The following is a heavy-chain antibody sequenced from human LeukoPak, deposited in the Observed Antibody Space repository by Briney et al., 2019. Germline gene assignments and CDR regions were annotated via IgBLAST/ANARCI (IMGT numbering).Heavy chain of an antibody. Sequence: PGGSLRLSCAASGFTFSSYGMHWVRQAPGKGLEWVAVISYDGSNKYYADSVKGRFTISRDNSKNTLYLQMNSLRAEDTAVYYCAKDVIEYYYYGMDVWGQGTTVTVSS. CDR2: ISYDGSNK. V-gene: IGHV3-30*18. D-gene: IGHD3-10*01. CDR3: AKDVIEYYYYGMDV. CDR1: GFTFSSYG. J-gene: IGHJ6*02.